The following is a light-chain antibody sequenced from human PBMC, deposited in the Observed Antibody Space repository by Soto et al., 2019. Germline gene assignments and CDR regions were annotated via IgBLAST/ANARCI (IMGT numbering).Light chain of an antibody. J-gene: IGKJ1*01. CDR1: QSVSNNY. CDR3: LQDYSYPRT. V-gene: IGKV3-20*01. Sequence: EIVLTQSPGTLSLSPGERATLSCGASQSVSNNYLAWYQQKPGQAPRLLICGASNRATGIPDRFSGSGSGTDFTLTISRLETEDFATYYCLQDYSYPRTFGQGTKV. CDR2: GAS.